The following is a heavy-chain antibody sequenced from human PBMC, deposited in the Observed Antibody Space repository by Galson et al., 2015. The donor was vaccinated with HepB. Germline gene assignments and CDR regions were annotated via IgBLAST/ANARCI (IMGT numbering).Heavy chain of an antibody. D-gene: IGHD6-6*01. V-gene: IGHV1-24*01. CDR1: GYTLTELS. CDR3: AAPNSSSSSNYYYCGMDV. J-gene: IGHJ6*02. CDR2: FDPEDGET. Sequence: SVKVSCKVSGYTLTELSMHWVRQAPGKGLEWMGGFDPEDGETIYAQKFQGRVTMTEDTSTDTAYMELSSLRSEDTAVYYCAAPNSSSSSNYYYCGMDVWGQGTTVTVSS.